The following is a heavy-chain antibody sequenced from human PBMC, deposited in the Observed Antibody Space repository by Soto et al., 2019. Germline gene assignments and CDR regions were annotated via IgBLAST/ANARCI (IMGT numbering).Heavy chain of an antibody. V-gene: IGHV1-69*06. CDR3: ARDCGGSCSLCCYYGMDV. J-gene: IGHJ6*02. Sequence: QVQLVQSGAEVKKPGSSVKVSCKASGGTFSSYAISWVRQAPGQGLEWMGGIIPIFGTANYAQKLQGRVTITADKSTSTAYMELSSLRSEDTAVYYCARDCGGSCSLCCYYGMDVWGQGTTVTVSS. CDR1: GGTFSSYA. D-gene: IGHD2-15*01. CDR2: IIPIFGTA.